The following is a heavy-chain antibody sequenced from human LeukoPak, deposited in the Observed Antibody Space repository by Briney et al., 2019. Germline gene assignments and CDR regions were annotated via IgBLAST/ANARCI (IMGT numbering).Heavy chain of an antibody. V-gene: IGHV1-69*06. CDR2: IIPIFGTT. Sequence: AASVKVSCKASGGTFNSYAISWVRQAPGQGLEWMGGIIPIFGTTNYARKFRGRVTLTADKSTRTAYMELSSLRSDDTAVYYCARDRPRWLTLDYWGQGTLVTVSS. D-gene: IGHD4-17*01. CDR1: GGTFNSYA. J-gene: IGHJ4*02. CDR3: ARDRPRWLTLDY.